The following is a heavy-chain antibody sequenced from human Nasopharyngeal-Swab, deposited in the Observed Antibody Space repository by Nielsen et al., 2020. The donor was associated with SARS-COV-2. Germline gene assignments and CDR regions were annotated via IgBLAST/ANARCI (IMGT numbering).Heavy chain of an antibody. V-gene: IGHV5-51*01. Sequence: VESLKISCQGSGCSFTSCWIGWVRQMPRKGLEWMGIIYTGDSDTRYSPAFQAQVTISAYKSISTAYLQWSSLKASDTAMYYCARLRSSSWYDPGDFQHWGQGTLVTVSS. CDR1: GCSFTSCW. D-gene: IGHD6-13*01. CDR3: ARLRSSSWYDPGDFQH. CDR2: IYTGDSDT. J-gene: IGHJ1*01.